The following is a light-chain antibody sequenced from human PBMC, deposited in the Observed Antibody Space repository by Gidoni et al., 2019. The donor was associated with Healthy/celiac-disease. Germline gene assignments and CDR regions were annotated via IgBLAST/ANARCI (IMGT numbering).Light chain of an antibody. CDR3: GTWDSSLSAVV. V-gene: IGLV1-51*01. J-gene: IGLJ2*01. CDR2: DNN. CDR1: SPNIGNTS. Sequence: QSVLTQPPSVSAAPGQKVTISCSGSSPNIGNTSVSWYQQLPGTAPKLLIYDNNKRPSGIPDRFSGSKSGTSATLGITGLQTGDEADYYCGTWDSSLSAVVFGGGTTLTVL.